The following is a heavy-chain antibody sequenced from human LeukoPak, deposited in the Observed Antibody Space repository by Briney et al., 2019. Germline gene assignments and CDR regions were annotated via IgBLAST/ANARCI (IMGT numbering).Heavy chain of an antibody. CDR3: AREKSYSSSFGY. Sequence: PSETLSLTCTVSGGSISGSYYWTWIRQPAGKGLEWIGRIYTGGSTNYNPSLTSRVTISLDPSKNQFSLKLSSVTAADTAVYYCAREKSYSSSFGYWGQGTLVTVSS. V-gene: IGHV4-61*02. CDR1: GGSISGSYY. J-gene: IGHJ4*02. D-gene: IGHD6-6*01. CDR2: IYTGGST.